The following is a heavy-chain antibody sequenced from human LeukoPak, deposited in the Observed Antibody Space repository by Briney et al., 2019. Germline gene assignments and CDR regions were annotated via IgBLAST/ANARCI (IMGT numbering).Heavy chain of an antibody. J-gene: IGHJ6*02. CDR3: ARLIGWLHRKGYGMDV. D-gene: IGHD5-24*01. V-gene: IGHV3-7*01. Sequence: PGGPLRLSCAASGFTFSSYWMSWVRQAPGKGLEWVANIKQDGSEKYYVDSVKGRFTISRDNAKNSLYLQMNSLRAEDTAVYYCARLIGWLHRKGYGMDVWGQGTTVTVSS. CDR1: GFTFSSYW. CDR2: IKQDGSEK.